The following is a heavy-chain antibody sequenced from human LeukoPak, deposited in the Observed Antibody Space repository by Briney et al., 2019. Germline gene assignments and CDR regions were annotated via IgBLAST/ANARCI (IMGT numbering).Heavy chain of an antibody. CDR1: GGTFSSYA. V-gene: IGHV1-69*01. D-gene: IGHD2-2*03. J-gene: IGHJ4*02. Sequence: SVKVSCKASGGTFSSYAISWVRQAPGQGLEWMGGIIPIFGTANYAQKFQGRVTITADESTSTAYMELSSLRSEDTAVYYCASGYCSTTSCYVNPYFDYWGQGTLVTVSS. CDR3: ASGYCSTTSCYVNPYFDY. CDR2: IIPIFGTA.